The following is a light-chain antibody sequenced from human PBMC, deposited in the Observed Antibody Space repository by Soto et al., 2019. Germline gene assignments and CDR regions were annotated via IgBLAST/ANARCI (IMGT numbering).Light chain of an antibody. CDR1: DSNIGSKY. J-gene: IGLJ2*01. CDR2: RNN. Sequence: QSVLTQPPSASATPGQRVTISCSGSDSNIGSKYVYWYQQLPGTAPKLLMYRNNQRPSGVPDRFSGSKSGTSASLAINGLRSEDEADYYCPAWDSSLGGPAFGGGTKVTVL. V-gene: IGLV1-47*01. CDR3: PAWDSSLGGPA.